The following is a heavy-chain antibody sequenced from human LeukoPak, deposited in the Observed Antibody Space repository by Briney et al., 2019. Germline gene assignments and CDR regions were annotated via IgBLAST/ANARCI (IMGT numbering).Heavy chain of an antibody. CDR2: IYYSGST. CDR1: GGSISSYY. CDR3: ARVYGSYGHFPDRNFRYYYYYYGMDV. J-gene: IGHJ6*02. V-gene: IGHV4-59*01. D-gene: IGHD5-18*01. Sequence: SETLSLTCTVSGGSISSYYWSWIRQPPGKGLEWIGYIYYSGSTNYNPSLKSRVTISVDTSKNQFSLKLSSVTAADTAVYYCARVYGSYGHFPDRNFRYYYYYYGMDVWGQGTTVTVSS.